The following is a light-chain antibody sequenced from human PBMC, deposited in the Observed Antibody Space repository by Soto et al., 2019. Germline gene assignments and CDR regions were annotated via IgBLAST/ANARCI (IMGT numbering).Light chain of an antibody. CDR3: QQYDIWPPLT. V-gene: IGKV3-15*01. Sequence: EIVVTQSPATLSVSPGERITLSYRASQSVRSNLAWYQQRPGQAPRLLIYGASTRATGIPARFSGSGSGKDFTLTISSLQSEDSAVYYCQQYDIWPPLTFGGGTKVEIK. J-gene: IGKJ4*01. CDR2: GAS. CDR1: QSVRSN.